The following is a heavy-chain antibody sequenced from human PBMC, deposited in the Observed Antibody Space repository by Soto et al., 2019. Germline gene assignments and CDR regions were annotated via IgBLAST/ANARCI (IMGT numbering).Heavy chain of an antibody. Sequence: GGSLRLSCAASGFTFSDYYMSWIRQAPGKGLEWVSYISSSGSTIYYAEFVKGRFTISRDNAKNSLYLQMNSLRVEDTAVYYCARDYDYDSSGYYPNWFDPWGQGTLVTVSS. J-gene: IGHJ5*02. D-gene: IGHD3-22*01. V-gene: IGHV3-11*01. CDR3: ARDYDYDSSGYYPNWFDP. CDR2: ISSSGSTI. CDR1: GFTFSDYY.